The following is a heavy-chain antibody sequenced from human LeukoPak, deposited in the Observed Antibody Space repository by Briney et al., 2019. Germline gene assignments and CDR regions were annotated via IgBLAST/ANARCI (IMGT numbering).Heavy chain of an antibody. V-gene: IGHV3-23*01. CDR1: GFTFNSCA. J-gene: IGHJ4*02. CDR2: IGGGGSI. D-gene: IGHD2-15*01. Sequence: GGSLRLACAASGFTFNSCAMTWVRQAPGKGLEWVSVIGGGGSISYADSVKGRFTLSRDNSKGTIYLQMNSLRAEDTAVYLCAKVPPGYCSGGSCHFHYWGQGTLVTVSS. CDR3: AKVPPGYCSGGSCHFHY.